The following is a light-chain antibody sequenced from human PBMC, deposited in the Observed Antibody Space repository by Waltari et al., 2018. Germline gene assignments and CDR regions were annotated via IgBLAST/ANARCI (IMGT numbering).Light chain of an antibody. V-gene: IGKV1-39*01. CDR1: QSISSY. Sequence: DIQMTQSPSSLSASVGDRVTITCRASQSISSYLNWYQQKPGKAPKRLIYVASSLESEVQSRLRGSGSGTDCTLTISSLQPEDFATYYCRQSYSTPWTFGQGTKVEIK. CDR3: RQSYSTPWT. CDR2: VAS. J-gene: IGKJ1*01.